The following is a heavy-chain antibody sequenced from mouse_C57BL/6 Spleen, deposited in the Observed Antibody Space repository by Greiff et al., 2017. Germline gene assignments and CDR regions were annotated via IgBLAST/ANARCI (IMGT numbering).Heavy chain of an antibody. CDR3: ARCGNYDDWFAY. CDR1: GYTFTSYW. Sequence: VQLKQPGAELVRPGSSVKLSCKASGYTFTSYWMHWVKQRPIQGLEWIGNIDPSDSETHYNQKFKDKATLTVDKSSSTAYMQLSSLTSEDSAVYYCARCGNYDDWFAYWGQGTLVTVSA. J-gene: IGHJ3*01. CDR2: IDPSDSET. D-gene: IGHD2-1*01. V-gene: IGHV1-52*01.